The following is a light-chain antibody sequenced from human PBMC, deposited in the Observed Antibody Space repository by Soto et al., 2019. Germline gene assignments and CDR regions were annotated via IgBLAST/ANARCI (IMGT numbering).Light chain of an antibody. CDR1: SSDIGGYDY. V-gene: IGLV2-14*01. Sequence: QSALTQPASVSGSPGQSITISCTGTSSDIGGYDYVSWYQQHPGKAPKLMIYGVSNRPSGVSDRFSGSKSGNTASLTISGLQAEDEADYYCNSYAASSTVVFGGGTKVTVL. J-gene: IGLJ2*01. CDR3: NSYAASSTVV. CDR2: GVS.